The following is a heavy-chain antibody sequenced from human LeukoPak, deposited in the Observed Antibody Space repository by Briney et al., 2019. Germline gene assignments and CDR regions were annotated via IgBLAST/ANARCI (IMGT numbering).Heavy chain of an antibody. CDR1: GYTFTSYG. CDR2: IRVYNGDT. D-gene: IGHD5-24*01. CDR3: ARGGSRVTTINILDY. J-gene: IGHJ4*02. Sequence: ASMKVSCKPSGYTFTSYGINWVRQAPGQGLEWMGWIRVYNGDTNYAQKFKGRVTMTTDTSTNTAYMELRSLGSDDTAVYYCARGGSRVTTINILDYWGQGTLVTVSS. V-gene: IGHV1-18*01.